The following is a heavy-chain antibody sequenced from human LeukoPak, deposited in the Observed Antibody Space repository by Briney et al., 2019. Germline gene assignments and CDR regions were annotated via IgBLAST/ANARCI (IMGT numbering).Heavy chain of an antibody. Sequence: GSLRLSXAASGFTFXSYSMNWVRQAPGKGLEWVSSISSSSSYIYYADSVKGRFTISRDNAKNSLYLQMNSLRAEDTAVYYCARVSLWFGELPVLWGQGTLVTVSS. CDR3: ARVSLWFGELPVL. CDR1: GFTFXSYS. D-gene: IGHD3-10*01. J-gene: IGHJ4*02. CDR2: ISSSSSYI. V-gene: IGHV3-21*01.